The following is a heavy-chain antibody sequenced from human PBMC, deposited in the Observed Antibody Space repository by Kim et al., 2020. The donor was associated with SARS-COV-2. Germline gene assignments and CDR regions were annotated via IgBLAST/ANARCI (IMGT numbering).Heavy chain of an antibody. CDR1: GFTFTSYA. CDR3: ARDPAALSGYRFGYVRGPFDY. Sequence: ASVKVSCKASGFTFTSYAINWVRQAPGKGLEWMGWINTNTGNPTYAQGFTGRFVFSLDTSVTTTYLQINSLKAEDTAIYYCARDPAALSGYRFGYVRGPFDYWGQGTLLTVSS. V-gene: IGHV7-4-1*02. CDR2: INTNTGNP. D-gene: IGHD5-18*01. J-gene: IGHJ4*02.